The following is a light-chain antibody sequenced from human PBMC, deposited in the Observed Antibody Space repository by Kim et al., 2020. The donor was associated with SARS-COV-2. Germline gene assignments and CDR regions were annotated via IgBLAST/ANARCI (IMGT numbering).Light chain of an antibody. CDR2: SNN. V-gene: IGLV1-44*01. J-gene: IGLJ1*01. Sequence: GHSVTISCSGSSTNIGNNTVNWYQQLPATAPNLLIYSNNQRPSGVPDRFSGSKSGTSASLAISGLQSEDEADYYCAAWDDSLNGYVFGTGTKVTVL. CDR3: AAWDDSLNGYV. CDR1: STNIGNNT.